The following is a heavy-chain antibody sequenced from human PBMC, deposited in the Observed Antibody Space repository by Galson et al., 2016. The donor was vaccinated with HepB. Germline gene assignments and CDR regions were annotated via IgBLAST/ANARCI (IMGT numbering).Heavy chain of an antibody. CDR3: ARVPSGIAARPPYFDY. J-gene: IGHJ4*02. D-gene: IGHD6-6*01. CDR1: GGSISSFY. CDR2: IFYSGGT. V-gene: IGHV4-59*01. Sequence: LSLTCTVSGGSISSFYWNWIRQPPGKGLEWIGNIFYSGGTNYNPSLKSRVTISVDSSKNQFSLKLSSVTAADTAVYYCARVPSGIAARPPYFDYWGQGILVTVSS.